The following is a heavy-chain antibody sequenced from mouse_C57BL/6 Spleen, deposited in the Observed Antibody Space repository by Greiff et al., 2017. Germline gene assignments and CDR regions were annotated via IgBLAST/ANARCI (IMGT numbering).Heavy chain of an antibody. Sequence: VQLKQPGAELVKPGASVKLSCKASGYTFTSYWMHWVKQRPGRGLEWIGRIDPNSGGTKYNEKFKSKATLTVDKPSSTAYMQLSSLTSEDSAVYYCARSFSYYYGSSPYAMDYWGQGTSVTVSS. D-gene: IGHD1-1*01. CDR2: IDPNSGGT. CDR1: GYTFTSYW. CDR3: ARSFSYYYGSSPYAMDY. J-gene: IGHJ4*01. V-gene: IGHV1-72*01.